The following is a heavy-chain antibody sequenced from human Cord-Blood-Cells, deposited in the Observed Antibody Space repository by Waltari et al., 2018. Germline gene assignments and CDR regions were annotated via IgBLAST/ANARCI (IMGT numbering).Heavy chain of an antibody. Sequence: QVQLVESGGGVVQPGRSLRLSCAASGFTFSSYAMHWVRQAPGKGLEWVAVISYDGSNKYYADSVKGRFTISRDNSKNTLYLQMNSLRAEDTAVYYCARDLDPWGQGTLVTVSS. V-gene: IGHV3-30-3*01. CDR1: GFTFSSYA. J-gene: IGHJ5*02. CDR2: ISYDGSNK. CDR3: ARDLDP.